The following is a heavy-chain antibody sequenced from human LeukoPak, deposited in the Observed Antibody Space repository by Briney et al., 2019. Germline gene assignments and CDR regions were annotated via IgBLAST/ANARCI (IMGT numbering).Heavy chain of an antibody. Sequence: GGSLRLSCAASGFTFSSYTMSWVRQAPGKGLEWVSAIGGSGGNTYYADSVKGRFTISRDNAKNSLYLQMDSLRGEDTAVYYCVKEGGSSWGQGTLVTVSS. J-gene: IGHJ4*02. CDR2: IGGSGGNT. V-gene: IGHV3-23*01. CDR3: VKEGGSS. CDR1: GFTFSSYT. D-gene: IGHD6-13*01.